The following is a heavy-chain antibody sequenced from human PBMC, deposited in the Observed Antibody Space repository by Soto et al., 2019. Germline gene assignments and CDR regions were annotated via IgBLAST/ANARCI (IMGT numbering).Heavy chain of an antibody. CDR2: IYHSGST. D-gene: IGHD3-22*01. Sequence: PSVTLALTCAVFGGSISSGGYSWSWIRQPPGKGLEWIGYIYHSGSTYYNPSLKSRVTISVDRSKNQFSLKLSSVTAADTAVYYCARCPEDYDSSGYYRMGFDYWGQGTLVTVSS. V-gene: IGHV4-30-2*01. J-gene: IGHJ4*02. CDR3: ARCPEDYDSSGYYRMGFDY. CDR1: GGSISSGGYS.